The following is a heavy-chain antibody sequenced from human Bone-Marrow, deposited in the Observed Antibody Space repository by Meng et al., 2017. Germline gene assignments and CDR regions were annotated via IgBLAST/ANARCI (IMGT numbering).Heavy chain of an antibody. Sequence: GESLKISCAASGFTFSSYWMSWVRQAPGKGLEWVANIKQDGSEKYYVDSVKGRFTISRDNAKNSLYLQMNSLRADDTAVYFCTRDQFYYDSSGFDVDYWGQGTLVTVSS. D-gene: IGHD3-22*01. CDR1: GFTFSSYW. CDR2: IKQDGSEK. J-gene: IGHJ4*02. CDR3: TRDQFYYDSSGFDVDY. V-gene: IGHV3-7*01.